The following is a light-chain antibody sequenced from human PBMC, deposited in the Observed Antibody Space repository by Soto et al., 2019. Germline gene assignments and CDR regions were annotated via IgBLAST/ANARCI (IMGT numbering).Light chain of an antibody. Sequence: QSVLTQPRSVSGSPGQSVTISCTGTSSDIGGYNYVSWYQPHPGKAPKLIIFDVSERPSGVPARFSGSKSGNTASLTISGLQADDEADYYCCSYAGSYTYVFGSGTKVTVL. CDR2: DVS. J-gene: IGLJ1*01. CDR1: SSDIGGYNY. V-gene: IGLV2-11*01. CDR3: CSYAGSYTYV.